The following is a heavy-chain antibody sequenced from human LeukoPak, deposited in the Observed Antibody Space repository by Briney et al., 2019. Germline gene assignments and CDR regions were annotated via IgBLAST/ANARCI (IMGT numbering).Heavy chain of an antibody. J-gene: IGHJ4*02. V-gene: IGHV3-7*04. D-gene: IGHD5-24*01. CDR3: TRVGYIDEGIDY. CDR1: GFPFSSYW. Sequence: GGSLRLSCVASGFPFSSYWMTWVRQAPGKGLEWVANIKQEGSKKSYVDSVKGRFTISRDNAKNSLYLQMNSLRAEDTAIYYCTRVGYIDEGIDYWGQGTLVTVSS. CDR2: IKQEGSKK.